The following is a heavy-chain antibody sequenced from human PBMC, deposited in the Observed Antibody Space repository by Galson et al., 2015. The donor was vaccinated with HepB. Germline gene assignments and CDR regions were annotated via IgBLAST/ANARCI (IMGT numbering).Heavy chain of an antibody. J-gene: IGHJ4*02. V-gene: IGHV3-30*18. Sequence: SLRLSCAAPGFTFSSYGMHWVRQAPGKGLEWVAVISYDGSNKYYADSVKGRFTISRDNSKNTLYLQMNSLRAEDTAVYYCAKTPSGYSSGWYEMYFDYWGQGTLVTVSS. D-gene: IGHD6-19*01. CDR1: GFTFSSYG. CDR2: ISYDGSNK. CDR3: AKTPSGYSSGWYEMYFDY.